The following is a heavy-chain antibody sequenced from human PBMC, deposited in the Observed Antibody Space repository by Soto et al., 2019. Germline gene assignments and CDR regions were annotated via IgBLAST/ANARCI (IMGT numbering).Heavy chain of an antibody. J-gene: IGHJ6*02. D-gene: IGHD2-2*01. CDR2: IVVGSGNT. V-gene: IGHV1-58*02. Sequence: GASVKVSCKASGFTFTSSAMQWVRQARGQRLEWIGWIVVGSGNTNYAQKFQERVTITRDMSTSTAYMELSSLRSEDTAVYYCAADFGIVVVPGGMDVWGQGTTVTAP. CDR3: AADFGIVVVPGGMDV. CDR1: GFTFTSSA.